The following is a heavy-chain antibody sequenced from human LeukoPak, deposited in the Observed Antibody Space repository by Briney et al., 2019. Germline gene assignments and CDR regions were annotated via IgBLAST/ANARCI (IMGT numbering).Heavy chain of an antibody. V-gene: IGHV3-48*03. CDR3: ARDRYGEYDY. Sequence: GGSLRLSCAASGFTFSSYERNWVRHAPGKGREGVSYISSSGSTIYYADSVKGLFTISRDNAKNSLYMQMNSLRGEDTAVYYCARDRYGEYDYWGQGTLVTVYS. CDR2: ISSSGSTI. CDR1: GFTFSSYE. D-gene: IGHD4-17*01. J-gene: IGHJ4*02.